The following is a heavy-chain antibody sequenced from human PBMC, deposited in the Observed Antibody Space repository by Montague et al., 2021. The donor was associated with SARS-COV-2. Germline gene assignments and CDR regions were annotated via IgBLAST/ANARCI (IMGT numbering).Heavy chain of an antibody. CDR2: IYYSGST. Sequence: SETLSLTCTVFGCSISSRSYYWGWLRHPPGKGLEWIVCIYYSGSTYYNPSLKSRVTISVDTSKNQFSLKLSSVTAADTAVYYCARGVTMLVVVMLYHWFDPWGQGTLVTVSS. V-gene: IGHV4-39*01. J-gene: IGHJ5*02. D-gene: IGHD3-22*01. CDR3: ARGVTMLVVVMLYHWFDP. CDR1: GCSISSRSYY.